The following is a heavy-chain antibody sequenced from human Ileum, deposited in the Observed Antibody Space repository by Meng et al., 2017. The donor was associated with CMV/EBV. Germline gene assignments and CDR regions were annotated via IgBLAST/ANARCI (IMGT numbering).Heavy chain of an antibody. CDR2: FYYTGAT. Sequence: CTVSGGSITTGSYYWGWIRQPPGKDLEWIGTFYYTGATYYNLSLKSRVTISGDMSKNQFSLKLSSVTAADTAVYYCTRLWYNWNYADWGQGTLVTVSS. V-gene: IGHV4-39*01. J-gene: IGHJ4*02. D-gene: IGHD1-7*01. CDR1: GGSITTGSYY. CDR3: TRLWYNWNYAD.